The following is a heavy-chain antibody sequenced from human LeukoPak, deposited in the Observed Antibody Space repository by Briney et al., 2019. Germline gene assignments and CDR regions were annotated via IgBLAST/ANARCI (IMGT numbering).Heavy chain of an antibody. CDR2: ISAYNGNT. D-gene: IGHD3-10*01. Sequence: ASVKVSCEASGYTFTSYGISWVRQAPGQGLEWVGWISAYNGNTNYAQKLQGRVTMTTDTSTSTAYMELRSLRSDDTAVYYCARDLYPYGSGSYYNYWGQGTLVTVSS. V-gene: IGHV1-18*01. CDR3: ARDLYPYGSGSYYNY. J-gene: IGHJ4*02. CDR1: GYTFTSYG.